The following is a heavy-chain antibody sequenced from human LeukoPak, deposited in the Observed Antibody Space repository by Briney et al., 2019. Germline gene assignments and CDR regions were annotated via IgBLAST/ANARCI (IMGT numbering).Heavy chain of an antibody. D-gene: IGHD6-13*01. CDR1: GYTFTSYY. V-gene: IGHV1-46*01. CDR2: INPSGGST. J-gene: IGHJ4*02. Sequence: ASVKVSCKASGYTFTSYYMHWVRQAPGQGLEWMGIINPSGGSTSYAQKFQGRVTMTRDTSISTAYMELSRLRSDDTAVYYCASQSVSAAGTGYFDYWGQGTLVTVSS. CDR3: ASQSVSAAGTGYFDY.